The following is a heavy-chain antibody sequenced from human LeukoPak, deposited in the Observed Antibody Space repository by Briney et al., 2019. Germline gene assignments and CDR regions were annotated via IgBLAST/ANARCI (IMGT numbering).Heavy chain of an antibody. V-gene: IGHV3-73*01. J-gene: IGHJ4*02. Sequence: GGSLRLSCAASGFTFSGSAMHWVRQASGKGPEWVGRIRSKANSYATAYAASVKGGFTISRDDSKNTAYLQMNSLKTEDTAVYYCTRRVAAAGIDYWGQGTLVTVSS. CDR1: GFTFSGSA. CDR2: IRSKANSYAT. CDR3: TRRVAAAGIDY. D-gene: IGHD6-13*01.